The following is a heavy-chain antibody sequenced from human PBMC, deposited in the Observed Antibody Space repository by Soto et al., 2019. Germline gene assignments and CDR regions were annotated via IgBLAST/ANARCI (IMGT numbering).Heavy chain of an antibody. V-gene: IGHV3-72*01. CDR3: VRDVHLQSFDY. Sequence: GGSLRLSCAASGFTFSDRYMDWVSQAPGKGLEWVGRSRNKAHTYTTEYAASVKGRFTISRDDSKDSLYLQMNSLRAEDTAVYYCVRDVHLQSFDYWGQGTLVTVSS. CDR2: SRNKAHTYTT. J-gene: IGHJ4*02. CDR1: GFTFSDRY. D-gene: IGHD1-1*01.